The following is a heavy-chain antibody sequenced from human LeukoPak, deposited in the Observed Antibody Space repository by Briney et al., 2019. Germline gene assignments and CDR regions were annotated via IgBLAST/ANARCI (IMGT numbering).Heavy chain of an antibody. J-gene: IGHJ6*03. V-gene: IGHV4-39*01. CDR3: ARHDLDGFYYYYYMDV. Sequence: SETLSLTXTVSGGSISSGSFHWGWIRQPPGKGLQWIGSIYYTGSTYYNLSLRSRVTISVDTSRNQFSLNLNSVTAADTAVYFCARHDLDGFYYYYYMDVWGKGTTVTVSS. CDR1: GGSISSGSFH. CDR2: IYYTGST. D-gene: IGHD6-25*01.